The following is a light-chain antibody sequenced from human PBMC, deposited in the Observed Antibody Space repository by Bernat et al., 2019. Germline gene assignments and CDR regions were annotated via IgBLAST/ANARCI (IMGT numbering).Light chain of an antibody. Sequence: EIVLTQSPGTLSLSPGERATLSCRASQSVSSSYLSWYQQKPGQAPSLIIYGASSRAPGIPDRFSGSGSGTDFPLTISRLEPEDFAVYYCPQYGSSPWTFGQGTKVEIK. CDR2: GAS. CDR3: PQYGSSPWT. J-gene: IGKJ1*01. V-gene: IGKV3-20*01. CDR1: QSVSSSY.